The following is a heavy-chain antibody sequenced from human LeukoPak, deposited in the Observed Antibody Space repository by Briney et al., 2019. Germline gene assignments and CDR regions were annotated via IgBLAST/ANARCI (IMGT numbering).Heavy chain of an antibody. D-gene: IGHD3-10*01. CDR1: GLTFSTYW. J-gene: IGHJ3*02. CDR3: ARDGYGSGIGAFDI. Sequence: GGSLRLSCAASGLTFSTYWMSWVRQAPGKGLEWVANIKQDGSEKYSVDSVKGRFTISRDNARNSLYLQMNSLRAEDTAVYYCARDGYGSGIGAFDIWGQGTTVTVSS. V-gene: IGHV3-7*01. CDR2: IKQDGSEK.